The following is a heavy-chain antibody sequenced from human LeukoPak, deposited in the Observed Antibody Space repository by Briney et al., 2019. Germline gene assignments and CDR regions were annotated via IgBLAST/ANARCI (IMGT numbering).Heavy chain of an antibody. Sequence: AASVKVSCKTSGYTFNSYYMHWVRQAPGQGLEWVGIINPTGDPTTYAQKFQGRVTMTTDTSTSTAYMELRSLRSDDTAVYYCASTPGVGATRWFDPWGQGTLVTVSS. V-gene: IGHV1-46*02. D-gene: IGHD1-26*01. CDR2: INPTGDPT. J-gene: IGHJ5*02. CDR3: ASTPGVGATRWFDP. CDR1: GYTFNSYY.